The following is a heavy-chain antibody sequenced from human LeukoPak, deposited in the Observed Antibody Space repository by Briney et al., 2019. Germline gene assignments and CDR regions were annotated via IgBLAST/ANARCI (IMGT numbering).Heavy chain of an antibody. Sequence: SETLSLTCTVSGGSISSYYWSWIRQPPGKGLEWIGYIYYSGSTNYNPSLKSRVTISVDTSKNQFSLKLSSVTAADTAVYYCARDQRYYDILTGYYRPGYLLDYWAREPWSPSPQ. V-gene: IGHV4-59*01. J-gene: IGHJ4*02. CDR3: ARDQRYYDILTGYYRPGYLLDY. CDR1: GGSISSYY. D-gene: IGHD3-9*01. CDR2: IYYSGST.